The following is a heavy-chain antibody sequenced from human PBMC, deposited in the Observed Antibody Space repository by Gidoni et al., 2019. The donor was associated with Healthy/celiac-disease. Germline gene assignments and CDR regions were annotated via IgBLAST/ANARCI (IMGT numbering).Heavy chain of an antibody. D-gene: IGHD4-17*01. V-gene: IGHV4-4*02. CDR2: IYHSGST. J-gene: IGHJ2*01. CDR3: ARVYGDYALHWYFDL. Sequence: QVQLQESGPGLVKPSGTMSLPCAVSGGSIRRSNWWSWVRQPPGKGREWIGEIYHSGSTTYNPSLKSRVTISVDKSKNQFSLKLSSVTAADTAVYYCARVYGDYALHWYFDLWGRGTLVTVSS. CDR1: GGSIRRSNW.